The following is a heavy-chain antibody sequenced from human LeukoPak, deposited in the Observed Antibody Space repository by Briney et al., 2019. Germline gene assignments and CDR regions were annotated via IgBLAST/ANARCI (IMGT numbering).Heavy chain of an antibody. CDR1: GFTFSSYA. D-gene: IGHD2-15*01. J-gene: IGHJ4*02. Sequence: GGSLRLSCAASGFTFSSYAMSWVRQAPGKGLEWVSAISGSGGSTYYADSVKGRFTISRDNSENTLYLQMNSLRAEDTAVYYCAKDRGGNGGYFDYWGQGTLVTVSS. CDR3: AKDRGGNGGYFDY. V-gene: IGHV3-23*01. CDR2: ISGSGGST.